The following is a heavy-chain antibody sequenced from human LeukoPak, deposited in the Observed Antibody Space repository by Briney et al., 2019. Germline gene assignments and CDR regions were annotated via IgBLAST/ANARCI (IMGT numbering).Heavy chain of an antibody. V-gene: IGHV4-34*01. CDR1: GGSFSGYY. CDR3: ARGQYSSSWYGVFWSDP. J-gene: IGHJ5*02. D-gene: IGHD6-13*01. Sequence: SETLSLTCAVYGGSFSGYYWSWIRQPPGKGLEWIGEINHSGSTNYNPSLKSRVTISVDTSKNQFSLKLSSVTAADTAVYYCARGQYSSSWYGVFWSDPWGQGTLVTVSS. CDR2: INHSGST.